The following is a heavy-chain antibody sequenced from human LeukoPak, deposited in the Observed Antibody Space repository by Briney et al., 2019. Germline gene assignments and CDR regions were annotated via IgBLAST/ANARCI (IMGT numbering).Heavy chain of an antibody. D-gene: IGHD3-9*01. CDR3: ARGEYMGTSYGLRYFDWLLYGSDY. V-gene: IGHV3-23*01. CDR1: GFTFSSFG. CDR2: ISSSGGST. J-gene: IGHJ4*02. Sequence: GGSLRLSCEVPGFTFSSFGMSWVRQTPGKGLEWVSGISSSGGSTYYADSVKGRFTISRDNAKNTLYLQMNSLRAEDTAVYYCARGEYMGTSYGLRYFDWLLYGSDYWGQGTLVTVSS.